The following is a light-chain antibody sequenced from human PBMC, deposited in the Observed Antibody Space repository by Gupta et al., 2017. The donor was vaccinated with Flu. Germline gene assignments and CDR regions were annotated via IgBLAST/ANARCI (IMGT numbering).Light chain of an antibody. CDR3: MHTQQNHGMST. V-gene: IGKV2-28*01. CDR2: LGS. CDR1: QSLLQSNGYKY. Sequence: DSAMTQAPLSLPVTAGEPASISCRSSQSLLQSNGYKYLDWYMQKPGQAPQILIYLGSNRTSVGLARCSGSGGGTDGKLKIIIGAVEDVGVYYCMHTQQNHGMSTFGQGTKLEIK. J-gene: IGKJ2*01.